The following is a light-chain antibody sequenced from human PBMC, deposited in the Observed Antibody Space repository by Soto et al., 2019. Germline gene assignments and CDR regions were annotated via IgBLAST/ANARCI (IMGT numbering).Light chain of an antibody. V-gene: IGKV3-15*01. Sequence: EIVMTQAPATLSVAPGERATPSCRASQSVSSNLAWYQQKPGQAPRLLIYGASTRATGIPARFSGSGSGTEFTLTISSLQSEDFAVYYCQQYNNWPSWTFGQGTKVDIK. CDR3: QQYNNWPSWT. CDR1: QSVSSN. J-gene: IGKJ1*01. CDR2: GAS.